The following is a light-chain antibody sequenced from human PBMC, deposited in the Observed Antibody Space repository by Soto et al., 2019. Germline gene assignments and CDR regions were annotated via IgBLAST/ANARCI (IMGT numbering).Light chain of an antibody. CDR1: QSVSSSY. CDR2: AAS. V-gene: IGKV3-20*01. CDR3: QYHGSSPIT. Sequence: EIVMTQSPGTLSFSPGERATLSCRASQSVSSSYLAWYQQKPGQAPRLRIVAASSRASGIPDRFSGSGSGTDFTLTISRLEPEDFALFYCQYHGSSPITFGQGTRLEIK. J-gene: IGKJ5*01.